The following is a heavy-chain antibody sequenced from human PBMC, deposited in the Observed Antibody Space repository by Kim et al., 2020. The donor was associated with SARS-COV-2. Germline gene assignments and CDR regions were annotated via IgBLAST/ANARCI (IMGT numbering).Heavy chain of an antibody. D-gene: IGHD3-22*01. J-gene: IGHJ3*02. CDR2: ISGSGGST. V-gene: IGHV3-23*01. CDR3: AKDLRTGHSCDYLYAFY. CDR1: GFTFSSYA. Sequence: WGSLRLSCAASGFTFSSYAMSWVRQAPGKGLEWVSTISGSGGSTYYTDSVKGRFTISRDNSKNMLYLQMNSLSAENTAVYYCAKDLRTGHSCDYLYAFY.